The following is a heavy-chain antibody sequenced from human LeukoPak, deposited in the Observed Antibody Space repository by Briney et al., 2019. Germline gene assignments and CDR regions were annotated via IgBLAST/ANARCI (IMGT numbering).Heavy chain of an antibody. V-gene: IGHV4-59*01. CDR3: ARLWSSLVYNWFDP. CDR1: GGSISSYY. J-gene: IGHJ5*02. CDR2: IYYSGST. D-gene: IGHD3-3*01. Sequence: SETLSLTCTVSGGSISSYYWSWIRQPPGKGLEWIGTIYYSGSTNYNPSLKSRVTISVDTSKHQFSLKLSSVTAADTAVYYCARLWSSLVYNWFDPWGQGTLVTVSS.